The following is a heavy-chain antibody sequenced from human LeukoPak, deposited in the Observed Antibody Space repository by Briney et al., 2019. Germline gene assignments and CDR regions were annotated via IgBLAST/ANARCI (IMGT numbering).Heavy chain of an antibody. Sequence: SETLSLTCTVSGGSISSYYWSWIRQPPGKGLEWIGYIYYSGNTNYNPSLKSRVTVSVDTSKNQFSLKLRSVTVADTAVYYCTSGYSSSWYYFDYWGQGTLVTVSS. J-gene: IGHJ4*02. CDR2: IYYSGNT. CDR3: TSGYSSSWYYFDY. CDR1: GGSISSYY. V-gene: IGHV4-59*08. D-gene: IGHD6-13*01.